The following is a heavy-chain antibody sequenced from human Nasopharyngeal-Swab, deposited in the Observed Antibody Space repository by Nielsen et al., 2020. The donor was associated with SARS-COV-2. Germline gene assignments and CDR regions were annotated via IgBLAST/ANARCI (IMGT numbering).Heavy chain of an antibody. CDR1: GFTFDDYA. Sequence: SLKISCAASGFTFDDYAMHWVRQAPGRCLEWFSGISWNSANIGYADSVKGRFTISRDNAKKSLYLQMNSLRAEDTALYYCAKDLGIDYYDSTGGIDYWGQGTLVTVSS. CDR2: ISWNSANI. V-gene: IGHV3-9*01. J-gene: IGHJ4*02. D-gene: IGHD3-22*01. CDR3: AKDLGIDYYDSTGGIDY.